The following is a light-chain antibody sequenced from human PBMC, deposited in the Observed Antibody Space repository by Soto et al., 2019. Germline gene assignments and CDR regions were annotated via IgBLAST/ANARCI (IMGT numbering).Light chain of an antibody. J-gene: IGKJ1*01. Sequence: DLVMTQSPLSLPVTPGEPASISCRSSQSLLHSNGYNYLDWYLQKPGQSPQLLIDLGSNRASGVPDRFSGSGSGADFTLKISRVEAEDVGVYYCMQVLQTWTFGQGTKVEIK. CDR3: MQVLQTWT. CDR1: QSLLHSNGYNY. V-gene: IGKV2-28*01. CDR2: LGS.